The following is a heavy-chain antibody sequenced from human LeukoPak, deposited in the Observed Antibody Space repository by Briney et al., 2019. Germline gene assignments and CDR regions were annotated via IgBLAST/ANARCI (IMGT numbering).Heavy chain of an antibody. D-gene: IGHD5-24*01. CDR1: GYIFTGYY. Sequence: ASVKVSFKASGYIFTGYYMHGVRQAPGQGLEWMGWINTNSGGTNYAQKFQGRVTMSGDTSISTAYMELSRLRSDDTAVYYCATPLDGYNPGYFDYWGQGTLVTVSS. V-gene: IGHV1-2*02. J-gene: IGHJ4*02. CDR2: INTNSGGT. CDR3: ATPLDGYNPGYFDY.